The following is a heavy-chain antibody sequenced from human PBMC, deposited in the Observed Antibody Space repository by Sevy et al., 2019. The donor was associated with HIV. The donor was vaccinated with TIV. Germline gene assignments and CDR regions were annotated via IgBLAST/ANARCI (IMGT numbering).Heavy chain of an antibody. D-gene: IGHD1-26*01. CDR3: ARDLPPSATIVPHFDY. V-gene: IGHV3-48*03. J-gene: IGHJ4*02. Sequence: GESLKISCAASGFAFSSYDMHWVRQAPGKGLEWVLYITSSGTTINYADSVKGRFTISRDNAKNSLYLQMNSLRVEETAVYYCARDLPPSATIVPHFDYWGQGTLVTVSS. CDR2: ITSSGTTI. CDR1: GFAFSSYD.